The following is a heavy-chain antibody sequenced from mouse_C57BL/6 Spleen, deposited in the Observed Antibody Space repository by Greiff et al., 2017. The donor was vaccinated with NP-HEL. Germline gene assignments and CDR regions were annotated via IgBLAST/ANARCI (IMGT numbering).Heavy chain of an antibody. Sequence: VQLQQSGAELVKPGASVKLSCTASGFNIKDYYMHWVKQRTEQGLEWIGRIDPEDGETKYAPKFPGKATITADTYSNTAYLQLSSLTSEDTAVYYCARKDGSSYWYFDVWGTGTTVTVSS. V-gene: IGHV14-2*01. CDR3: ARKDGSSYWYFDV. J-gene: IGHJ1*03. D-gene: IGHD1-1*01. CDR1: GFNIKDYY. CDR2: IDPEDGET.